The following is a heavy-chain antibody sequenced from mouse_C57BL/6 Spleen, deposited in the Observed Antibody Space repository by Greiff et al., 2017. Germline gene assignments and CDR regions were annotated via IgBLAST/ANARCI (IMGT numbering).Heavy chain of an antibody. Sequence: EVKLEESGPELVKPGASVKISCKASGYSFTGYYMHWVKQSSEKSLEWIGEINPSTGGTSYNQKFKGKATLTVDKSSSTAYMQLKSLTSEDSAVYYCARSQRMDYWGQGTSVTVSS. CDR2: INPSTGGT. J-gene: IGHJ4*01. V-gene: IGHV1-43*01. CDR3: ARSQRMDY. CDR1: GYSFTGYY.